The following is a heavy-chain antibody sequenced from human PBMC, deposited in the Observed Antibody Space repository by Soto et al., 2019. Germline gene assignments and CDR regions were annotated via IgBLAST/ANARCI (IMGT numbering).Heavy chain of an antibody. Sequence: EVQLLESGGGLVQPGGSLRLSCAASGFTSSSYAMSWVRQAPGKGLEWVSAISGSGGSTYYADSVKGRFTISRDNSKNTLYLQMNSLRAEDTAVYYCATEPYYDFWSGYYNFDYWGQGTLVTVSS. J-gene: IGHJ4*02. D-gene: IGHD3-3*01. CDR1: GFTSSSYA. CDR2: ISGSGGST. V-gene: IGHV3-23*01. CDR3: ATEPYYDFWSGYYNFDY.